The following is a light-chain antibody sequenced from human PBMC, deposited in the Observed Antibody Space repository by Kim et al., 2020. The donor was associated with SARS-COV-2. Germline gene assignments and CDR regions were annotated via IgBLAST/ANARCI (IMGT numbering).Light chain of an antibody. V-gene: IGKV3-11*01. CDR2: DAS. CDR3: QQRSNCA. J-gene: IGKJ4*01. CDR1: QSVSSY. Sequence: EIVLTQSPATLSLSPGERATLSCRASQSVSSYLAWYQQKPCQAPRLLIYDASNRATGIPARFSGSGSGTDFTLTISSLEPEDFAVYYCQQRSNCAFGGGTKVDIK.